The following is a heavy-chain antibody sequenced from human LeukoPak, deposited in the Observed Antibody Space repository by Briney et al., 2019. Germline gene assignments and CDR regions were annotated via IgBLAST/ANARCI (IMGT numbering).Heavy chain of an antibody. V-gene: IGHV3-48*03. Sequence: GGSLRLSCAASGLTFSSYEMNWVRQAPGKGLEWVPYISSSGSTIYYADSVKGRFTISRDNAKNSLYLQMNSLRAEDTAVYYCARDFYDYVWGSYRSFLDYWGQGTLVTVSS. CDR1: GLTFSSYE. CDR2: ISSSGSTI. J-gene: IGHJ4*02. D-gene: IGHD3-16*02. CDR3: ARDFYDYVWGSYRSFLDY.